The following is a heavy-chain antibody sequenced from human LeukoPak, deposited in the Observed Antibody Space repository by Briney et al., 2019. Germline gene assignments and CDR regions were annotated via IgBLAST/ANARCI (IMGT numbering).Heavy chain of an antibody. V-gene: IGHV4-39*01. CDR2: ISYSGTT. Sequence: SETLSLTCTVSGGSISSGGYYWSWIRQPPGKGLEWIGTISYSGTTYYNASLKSRVTISVDTSKNQFPLKLSSVTAADTAVYYCARHAAYSDYASFDYWGQGTLVTVSS. CDR3: ARHAAYSDYASFDY. CDR1: GGSISSGGYY. D-gene: IGHD4-11*01. J-gene: IGHJ4*02.